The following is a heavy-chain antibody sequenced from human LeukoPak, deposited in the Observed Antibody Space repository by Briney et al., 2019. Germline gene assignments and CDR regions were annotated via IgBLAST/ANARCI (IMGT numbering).Heavy chain of an antibody. CDR3: ARVGYCSSTSCYISNYYYYYMDV. CDR1: GFTFSSYS. V-gene: IGHV3-21*01. CDR2: ISSSSSYI. Sequence: PGGSLRLSCAASGFTFSSYSMNWVRQAPGKGLEWVSSISSSSSYIYYADSVKGRFTISRDNAKNSLYLQMNSLRAEDTAVYYCARVGYCSSTSCYISNYYYYYMDVWGKGTTVTISS. J-gene: IGHJ6*03. D-gene: IGHD2-2*02.